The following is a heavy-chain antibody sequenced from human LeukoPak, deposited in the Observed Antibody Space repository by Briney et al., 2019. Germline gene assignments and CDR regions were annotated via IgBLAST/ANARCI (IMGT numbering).Heavy chain of an antibody. J-gene: IGHJ4*02. V-gene: IGHV3-7*01. CDR2: INQAGSEK. CDR3: ARWLESRGAFDY. CDR1: EFTFTSYW. D-gene: IGHD5-24*01. Sequence: GGSLRLSCAASEFTFTSYWMSWVRQAPGKGLEWVANINQAGSEKYYVDSVKGRFTISRDNAKNSLYLQMNSLRSEDTAVYYCARWLESRGAFDYWGQGTLVTGSS.